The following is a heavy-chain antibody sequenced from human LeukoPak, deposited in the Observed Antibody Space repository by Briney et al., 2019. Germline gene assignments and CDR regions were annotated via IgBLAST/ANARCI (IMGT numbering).Heavy chain of an antibody. D-gene: IGHD3-3*01. CDR1: GFTFSSYA. Sequence: GGSLRLSCAASGFTFSSYAMSWVRQAPGKGLEWVSAISGSGGSTYYADSVKGRFTISRDNSKNTLYLQMNSLRAEDTAVYYCAKCPPARNDFWSGYYWSLADYYYYMDVWGKGTTVTVSS. CDR3: AKCPPARNDFWSGYYWSLADYYYYMDV. J-gene: IGHJ6*03. CDR2: ISGSGGST. V-gene: IGHV3-23*01.